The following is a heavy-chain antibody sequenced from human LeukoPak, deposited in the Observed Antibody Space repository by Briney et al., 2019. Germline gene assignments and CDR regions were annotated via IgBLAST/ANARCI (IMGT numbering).Heavy chain of an antibody. D-gene: IGHD1-14*01. Sequence: ASVKVSCKASGYTFISYDISWVRQAPGQGLEWMRWISTYNGHTNYAQKLRGRVTLTTDTSTSTAYMELRSLTSDDTAVYYCTRDREPDYFDKWGQGTLVTVSS. CDR1: GYTFISYD. CDR3: TRDREPDYFDK. V-gene: IGHV1-18*01. CDR2: ISTYNGHT. J-gene: IGHJ4*02.